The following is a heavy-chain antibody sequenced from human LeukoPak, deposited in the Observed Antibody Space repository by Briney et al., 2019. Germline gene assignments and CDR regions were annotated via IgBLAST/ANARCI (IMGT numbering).Heavy chain of an antibody. D-gene: IGHD3-22*01. J-gene: IGHJ3*02. CDR2: ISYDGSNK. CDR3: ARGLLQERAFDI. CDR1: GFTFSSYA. V-gene: IGHV3-30-3*01. Sequence: PGGSLRLSCAASGFTFSSYAMHWVRQAPGKGLEWVAVISYDGSNKYYADSVKGRFTISRDNSKNTLYLQMNSLRAEDTAVYYCARGLLQERAFDIWGQGTMVTVSS.